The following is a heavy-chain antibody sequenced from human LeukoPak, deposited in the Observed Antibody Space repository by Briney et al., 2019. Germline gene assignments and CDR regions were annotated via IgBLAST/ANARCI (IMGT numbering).Heavy chain of an antibody. CDR1: GFTVSSKY. V-gene: IGHV3-66*01. CDR2: IYSGGTT. J-gene: IGHJ4*02. D-gene: IGHD5-24*01. Sequence: GGSLRLSCALSGFTVSSKYISWVRQAPAKGLEWVSVIYSGGTTYYPDSVKGRFSISRDNSKNTLYLQMNSLRVEDTAVYYCAKFIETDHSFDHWGQGTLVTVSS. CDR3: AKFIETDHSFDH.